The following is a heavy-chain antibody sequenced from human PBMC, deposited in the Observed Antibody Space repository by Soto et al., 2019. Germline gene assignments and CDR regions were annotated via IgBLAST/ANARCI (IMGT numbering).Heavy chain of an antibody. Sequence: HPGGSLRLSCAASGFTVSSNYMSWVRQAPGKGLEWVSVIYSGGSTYYADSVKGRFTISRDNSKNTLYLQMNSLRAEDTAVYYCARERWLQHAFDIWGQGTMVTVSS. CDR2: IYSGGST. J-gene: IGHJ3*02. D-gene: IGHD5-12*01. CDR1: GFTVSSNY. V-gene: IGHV3-53*01. CDR3: ARERWLQHAFDI.